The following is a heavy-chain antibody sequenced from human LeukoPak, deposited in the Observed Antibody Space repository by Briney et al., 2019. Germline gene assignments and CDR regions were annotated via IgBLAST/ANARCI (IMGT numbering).Heavy chain of an antibody. CDR3: ARGEMATINGY. CDR1: GFTFSSYE. J-gene: IGHJ4*02. V-gene: IGHV3-48*03. Sequence: GGSLRLSCAASGFTFSSYEMNWVRQAPGKGLEWVSYISSSGSTIYYADSVKGRFTISRDNAKNSLYLQMNSLRAEDTAVYYCARGEMATINGYWGQGTLVTVSS. D-gene: IGHD5-24*01. CDR2: ISSSGSTI.